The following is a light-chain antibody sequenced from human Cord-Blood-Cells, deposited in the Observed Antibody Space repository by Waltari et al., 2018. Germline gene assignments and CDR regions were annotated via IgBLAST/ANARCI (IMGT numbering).Light chain of an antibody. J-gene: IGKJ3*01. Sequence: EIVLTQSPGTLSLSPGERATLSCRASQSVSSSYLAWYQQKPGQDPMLLIYGASSRATGIPDRFSGSESGTDFTRTISRLEPEDFAVYYCQQYGSSVFTFGPGTKVDIK. V-gene: IGKV3-20*01. CDR2: GAS. CDR1: QSVSSSY. CDR3: QQYGSSVFT.